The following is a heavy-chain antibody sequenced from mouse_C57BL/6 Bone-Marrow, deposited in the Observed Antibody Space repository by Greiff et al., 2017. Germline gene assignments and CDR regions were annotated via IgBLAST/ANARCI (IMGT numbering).Heavy chain of an antibody. CDR3: SRCPWFAY. CDR2: IYPRSGNT. Sequence: QVQLQQSGAELARPGASVKLPCKASGYTFTSYGISWVKQRTGQGLEWIGEIYPRSGNTYYNEKFKGKATLTAAKSSSTAYMELRSLTSEDSAVSFCSRCPWFAYWGQGTLVTVSA. CDR1: GYTFTSYG. J-gene: IGHJ3*01. V-gene: IGHV1-81*01.